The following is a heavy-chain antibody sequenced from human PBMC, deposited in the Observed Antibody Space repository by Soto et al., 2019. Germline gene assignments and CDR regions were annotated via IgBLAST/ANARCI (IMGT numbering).Heavy chain of an antibody. CDR2: IYYSGST. Sequence: SETLSLTCTVSGGSISSGGYYWSWIRQHPGKGLEWIGYIYYSGSTYYNPSLKSRVTISVDTSKNQFSLKLSSVTAADTAVYYCASAHYDILTGSPYYYYYMDVWGKGTTVTVSS. CDR1: GGSISSGGYY. CDR3: ASAHYDILTGSPYYYYYMDV. J-gene: IGHJ6*03. V-gene: IGHV4-31*03. D-gene: IGHD3-9*01.